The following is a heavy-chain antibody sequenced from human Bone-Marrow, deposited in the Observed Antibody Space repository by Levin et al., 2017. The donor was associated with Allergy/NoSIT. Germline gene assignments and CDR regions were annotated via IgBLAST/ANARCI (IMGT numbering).Heavy chain of an antibody. Sequence: PGGSLRLSCAASGFTFSSYWMSWVRQAPGKGLEWVANIKQDGSEKYYVDSVKGRFTISRDNAKNSLYLQMNSLRAEDTAVYYCARSMDYYDSSARPGGMDVWGQGTTVTVSS. CDR2: IKQDGSEK. CDR3: ARSMDYYDSSARPGGMDV. CDR1: GFTFSSYW. V-gene: IGHV3-7*01. J-gene: IGHJ6*02. D-gene: IGHD3-22*01.